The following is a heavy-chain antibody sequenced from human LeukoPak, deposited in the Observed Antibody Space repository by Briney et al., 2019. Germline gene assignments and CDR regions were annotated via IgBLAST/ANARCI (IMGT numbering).Heavy chain of an antibody. CDR2: INPNSGGT. CDR3: ASLDCSSTSCYDY. J-gene: IGHJ4*02. V-gene: IGHV1-2*02. D-gene: IGHD2-2*01. Sequence: ASVKVSCKASGYTFTGYYMHWVRQAPGQGLEWMGWINPNSGGTNYAQKFQGRVTMTRDTSISTAYMELSRLRSDDTAVYYCASLDCSSTSCYDYWGQGTLVTVSS. CDR1: GYTFTGYY.